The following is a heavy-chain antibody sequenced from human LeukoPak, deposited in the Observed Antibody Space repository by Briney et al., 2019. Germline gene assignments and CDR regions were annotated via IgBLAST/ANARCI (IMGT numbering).Heavy chain of an antibody. CDR3: ARSRLSNYGDLFDS. D-gene: IGHD4-17*01. J-gene: IGHJ4*02. CDR1: GFTVSSNY. V-gene: IGHV3-53*01. CDR2: IYSGGST. Sequence: GGSLRLSCAASGFTVSSNYMTWVRQAPGKGLEWVSVIYSGGSTYYADSVKGRFTISRDNSKNTLYLQMNSLRAEDTAVYFCARSRLSNYGDLFDSWGQGTLVTVSP.